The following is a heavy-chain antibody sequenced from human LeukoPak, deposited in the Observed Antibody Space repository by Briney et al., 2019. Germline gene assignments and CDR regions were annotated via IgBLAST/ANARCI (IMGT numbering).Heavy chain of an antibody. CDR2: ISSTSNII. CDR3: AKEDYYDSSGYYGDY. J-gene: IGHJ4*02. V-gene: IGHV3-48*04. Sequence: GGSLRLSCAASGFTFRTYGMNWVRQAPGKGLEWISYISSTSNIITYADSVQGRFTISRDNAKNSLYLQMNSLRADDTGVYYCAKEDYYDSSGYYGDYWGQGTLVTVSS. D-gene: IGHD3-22*01. CDR1: GFTFRTYG.